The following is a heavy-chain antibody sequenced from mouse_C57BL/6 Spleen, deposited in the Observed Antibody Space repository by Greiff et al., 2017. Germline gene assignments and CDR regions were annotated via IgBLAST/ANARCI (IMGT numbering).Heavy chain of an antibody. CDR2: IYWDDDK. CDR3: ARSKTTVVASYFDY. Sequence: QVTLKVCGPGILQSSQTLSLTCSFSGFSLSTSGMGVSWIRQPSGKGLEWLAHIYWDDDKRYNPSLKSRLTISKDTSRNQVFLKITSVDTADTATYYCARSKTTVVASYFDYWGQGTTLTVSS. J-gene: IGHJ2*01. CDR1: GFSLSTSGMG. V-gene: IGHV8-12*01. D-gene: IGHD1-1*01.